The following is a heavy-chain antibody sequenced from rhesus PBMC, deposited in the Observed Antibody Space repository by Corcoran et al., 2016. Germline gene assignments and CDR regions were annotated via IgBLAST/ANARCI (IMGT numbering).Heavy chain of an antibody. D-gene: IGHD5-24*01. J-gene: IGHJ4*01. Sequence: EVQLVASGGGLATPGGSLRHYWAAYGFPISYSFLDWVRQAPGKGLEWVSRISKGGGSTWYADAVKGRFTMSRENAKNILDLQMDSLRAEDTAVYYCAARRGYWGLGLLVTVSS. V-gene: IGHV3-178*01. CDR2: ISKGGGST. CDR3: AARRGY. CDR1: GFPISYSF.